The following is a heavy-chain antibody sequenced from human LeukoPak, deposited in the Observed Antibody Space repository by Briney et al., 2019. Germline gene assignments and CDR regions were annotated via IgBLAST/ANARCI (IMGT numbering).Heavy chain of an antibody. D-gene: IGHD6-19*01. V-gene: IGHV3-66*01. Sequence: GGSLRLSCAASGFTFSSYSMNWVRQAPGKGLEWVSVIYSSGSTYYADSVKGRFTIYRDNSKNTLYLQMNILRVEDTAVYYCAREQWLDYWGQGTLVTVSS. CDR1: GFTFSSYS. CDR2: IYSSGST. J-gene: IGHJ4*02. CDR3: AREQWLDY.